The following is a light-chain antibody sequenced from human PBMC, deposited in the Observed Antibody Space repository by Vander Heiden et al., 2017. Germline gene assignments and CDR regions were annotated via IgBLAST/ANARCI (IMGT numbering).Light chain of an antibody. Sequence: DLQLTPSPSTLSASEGDRVTITCRASHSISSWLAWYQQKPGKAPKLLIYDASSLEIGVPSRFSGSGSGTEFTLTISSLQPDDFATYYCQQYNSYWTFGQGTKVEIK. CDR1: HSISSW. CDR2: DAS. V-gene: IGKV1-5*01. J-gene: IGKJ1*01. CDR3: QQYNSYWT.